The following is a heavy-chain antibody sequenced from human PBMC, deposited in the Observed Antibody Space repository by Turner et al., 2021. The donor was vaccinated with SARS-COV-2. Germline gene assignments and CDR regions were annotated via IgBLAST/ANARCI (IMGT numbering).Heavy chain of an antibody. D-gene: IGHD4-4*01. V-gene: IGHV3-9*01. CDR1: GFTFDDYG. CDR2: ISWKSGSI. CDR3: AKGGGLDYTNWFDS. J-gene: IGHJ5*01. Sequence: EVRLLESGGGLVQPGRSLRLSCAASGFTFDDYGMHWVRKAPGKALEWVSGISWKSGSIGYADSVKGRFTISRDNAKNSLYLQMNSLRAEDTALYYCAKGGGLDYTNWFDSWGQGTLVTVSS.